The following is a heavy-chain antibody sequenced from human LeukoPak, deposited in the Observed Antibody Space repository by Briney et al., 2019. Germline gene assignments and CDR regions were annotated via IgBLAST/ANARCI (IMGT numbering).Heavy chain of an antibody. CDR1: GYTFIGYF. Sequence: ASVKVSCKASGYTFIGYFMHWVRQAPGQGLEWMGWINPNSGDTNYAQKFQGRVTMTRDTSISTAYMELSRLRSDDTAVYFCARGKRLGGYSYYFHYWGQGALVTLSS. V-gene: IGHV1-2*02. CDR2: INPNSGDT. D-gene: IGHD2-21*01. J-gene: IGHJ4*02. CDR3: ARGKRLGGYSYYFHY.